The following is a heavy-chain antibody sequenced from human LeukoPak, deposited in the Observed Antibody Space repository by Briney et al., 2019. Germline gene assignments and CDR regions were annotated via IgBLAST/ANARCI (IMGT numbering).Heavy chain of an antibody. CDR2: INHSGST. V-gene: IGHV4-34*01. CDR3: ARATIEAYCGGDCYSDYYYYYMDV. Sequence: SETLSLTCAVYGVSFSGYYWSWIRQPPGKGLEWIGEINHSGSTNYNPSLKRRVTISVDTSKNQFSLNLSSVTAADTAVYYCARATIEAYCGGDCYSDYYYYYMDVWAKGPRSPSP. D-gene: IGHD2-21*02. J-gene: IGHJ6*03. CDR1: GVSFSGYY.